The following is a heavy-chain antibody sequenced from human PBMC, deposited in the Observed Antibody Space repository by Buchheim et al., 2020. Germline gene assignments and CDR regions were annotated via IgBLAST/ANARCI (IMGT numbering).Heavy chain of an antibody. D-gene: IGHD6-13*01. CDR2: INHSGST. Sequence: QVQLQQWGAGLLKPSETLSLTCAVYGGSFSGYYWSWIRQPPGKGLEWIGEINHSGSTNYNPSLKSRVTISVDTSKNQFYLKLSSVTAADTAVYYCARGFIAAAGRGIDYWGQGTL. CDR1: GGSFSGYY. V-gene: IGHV4-34*01. CDR3: ARGFIAAAGRGIDY. J-gene: IGHJ4*02.